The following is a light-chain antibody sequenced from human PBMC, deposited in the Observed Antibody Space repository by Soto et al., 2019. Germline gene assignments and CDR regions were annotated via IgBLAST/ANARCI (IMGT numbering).Light chain of an antibody. CDR3: QQRSNRPRFT. CDR2: DVS. CDR1: QSVDNY. V-gene: IGKV3-11*01. Sequence: EIVLTQSPATLSLSPGERATLSCRASQSVDNYLAWYQQKPGQAPRLLIYDVSNRATGTPARFSGSGSGTDFILSISSLEPEDFAAYYCQQRSNRPRFTFGPGTKVDIK. J-gene: IGKJ3*01.